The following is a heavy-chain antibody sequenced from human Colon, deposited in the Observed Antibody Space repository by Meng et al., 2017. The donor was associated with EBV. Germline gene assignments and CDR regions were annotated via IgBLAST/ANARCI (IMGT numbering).Heavy chain of an antibody. J-gene: IGHJ5*02. CDR3: ARRGPSGNFSP. D-gene: IGHD3-10*01. CDR1: GGSFRDYY. Sequence: QGQLQQSGAGLLKPSETLSRSCAVYGGSFRDYYWTWIRHPPGKGLEWIGEIDHRGNTKYNPSLKSRVTISLDTSKKQFSLKVSSVTAADSAVYYCARRGPSGNFSPWSQGALVTASS. V-gene: IGHV4-34*01. CDR2: IDHRGNT.